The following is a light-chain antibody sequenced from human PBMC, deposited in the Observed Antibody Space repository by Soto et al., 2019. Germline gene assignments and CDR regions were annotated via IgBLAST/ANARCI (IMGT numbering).Light chain of an antibody. CDR3: GTWDSSLSAVV. CDR1: SSNIGNND. J-gene: IGLJ2*01. Sequence: QSVLTQPPSVSASPGQKVTISCSGSSSNIGNNDVSWYQQLPGTAPKLLIYDNNKRPSGIPDRFSGSKSGTSATLGITGFQTGDEADYYYGTWDSSLSAVVFGGGTKVTVL. V-gene: IGLV1-51*01. CDR2: DNN.